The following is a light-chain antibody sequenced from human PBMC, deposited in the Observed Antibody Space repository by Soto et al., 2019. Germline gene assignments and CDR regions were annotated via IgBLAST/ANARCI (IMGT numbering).Light chain of an antibody. V-gene: IGKV2-24*01. CDR3: MQGTQSHWT. CDR1: QSLLHSDGNTY. Sequence: DIVMTQTPLSSPVTLGQAASISCRSSQSLLHSDGNTYLSWFQQRPGQPPRLLIYKVSDRFSGVPERFSGSGAGTDFTLTISRVEPEDVGVYYCMQGTQSHWTFGQGTKVDIK. J-gene: IGKJ1*01. CDR2: KVS.